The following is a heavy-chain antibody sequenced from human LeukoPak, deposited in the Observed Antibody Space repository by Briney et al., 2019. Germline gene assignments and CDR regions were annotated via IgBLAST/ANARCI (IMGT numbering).Heavy chain of an antibody. J-gene: IGHJ4*02. V-gene: IGHV4-38-2*02. CDR1: GYSISSGYY. CDR2: INHSGST. Sequence: SETLSLTCTVSGYSISSGYYWGWIRQPPGKGLEWIGGINHSGSTYYNPSLKSRVTISVDTSKNQFSLKLSSVTAADTAVYYCGRGDSGSYYVFFDYWGQGTLVTVSS. D-gene: IGHD1-26*01. CDR3: GRGDSGSYYVFFDY.